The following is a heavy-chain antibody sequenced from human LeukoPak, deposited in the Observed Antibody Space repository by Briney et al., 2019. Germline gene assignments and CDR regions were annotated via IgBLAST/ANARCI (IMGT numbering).Heavy chain of an antibody. CDR3: ARGDYDSSGYYEV. CDR1: GFSFSDYS. J-gene: IGHJ4*02. CDR2: RSSSSYT. Sequence: TPGGSLRLSCAASGFSFSDYSMSWIRQAPGKGLECISYRSSSSYTNYADSVKGRFTISRDNAKNSLYLQMNSLRAEDTAVYYCARGDYDSSGYYEVWGQGTLVSVAS. V-gene: IGHV3-11*05. D-gene: IGHD3-22*01.